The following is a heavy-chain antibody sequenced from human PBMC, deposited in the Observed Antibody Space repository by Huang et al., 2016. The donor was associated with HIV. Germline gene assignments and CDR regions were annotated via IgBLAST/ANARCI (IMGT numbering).Heavy chain of an antibody. CDR2: ISYDGSNK. V-gene: IGHV3-30-3*01. D-gene: IGHD6-19*01. Sequence: QVQLVESGGGVVQPGRSLRLSCAASGFTFSNYAMHWVRQDPGNGLDGVVVISYDGSNKYYTDSVKGRFTISRDNSKNALYLQMNSLRAEDTAVYYCARRAVAGIYYYYYMDVWGKGTTVTVSS. CDR1: GFTFSNYA. CDR3: ARRAVAGIYYYYYMDV. J-gene: IGHJ6*03.